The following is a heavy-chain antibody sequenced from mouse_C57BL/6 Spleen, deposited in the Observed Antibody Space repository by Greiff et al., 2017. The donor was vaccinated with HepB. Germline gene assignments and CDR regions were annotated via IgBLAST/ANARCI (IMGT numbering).Heavy chain of an antibody. CDR2: IYPGDGDT. CDR3: AKGTGTSWYFDV. Sequence: QVQLQQSGPELVKPGASVKISCKASGYAFSSSWMNWVKQRPGKGLEWIGRIYPGDGDTNYNGKFKGKATLTADKSSSTAYMQLSSLTSADSAVYFWAKGTGTSWYFDVWGTGTTVTVSS. J-gene: IGHJ1*03. CDR1: GYAFSSSW. D-gene: IGHD4-1*01. V-gene: IGHV1-82*01.